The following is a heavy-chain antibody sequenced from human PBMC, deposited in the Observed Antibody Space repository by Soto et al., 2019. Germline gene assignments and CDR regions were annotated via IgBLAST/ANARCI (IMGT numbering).Heavy chain of an antibody. CDR1: GYPFTGFY. V-gene: IGHV1-2*02. CDR2: INTNSGVS. D-gene: IGHD4-4*01. J-gene: IGHJ4*02. Sequence: QVQLVQSGAEVKKPGASVKVSCKASGYPFTGFYIHWLRQAPGQGPEWLGWINTNSGVSRLAQRFQDRVTVTRDTSFSTAYMELTRLTSDDAAVYYCARGSYTTITLLYWGQGTLVTVSS. CDR3: ARGSYTTITLLY.